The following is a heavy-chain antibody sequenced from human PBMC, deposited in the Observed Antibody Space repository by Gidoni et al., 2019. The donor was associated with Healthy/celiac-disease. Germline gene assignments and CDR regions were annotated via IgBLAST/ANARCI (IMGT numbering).Heavy chain of an antibody. CDR3: AREGEGFGVDY. D-gene: IGHD3-10*01. Sequence: KPSETLSLTCAVSGYSISSGYYWGWIRQPPGKGLEWIGSIYHSGSTYYNPSLKSRVTISVDTSKNQFSLKLSSVTAADTAVYYCAREGEGFGVDYWGQGTLVTVSS. J-gene: IGHJ4*02. V-gene: IGHV4-38-2*02. CDR2: IYHSGST. CDR1: GYSISSGYY.